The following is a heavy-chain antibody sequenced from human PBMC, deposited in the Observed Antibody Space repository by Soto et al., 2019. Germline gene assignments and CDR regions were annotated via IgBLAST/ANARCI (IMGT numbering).Heavy chain of an antibody. CDR3: ARERISSGYYWEFDP. V-gene: IGHV1-18*01. D-gene: IGHD3-22*01. CDR1: GYTFTSYG. Sequence: GASVKVSCKASGYTFTSYGISWVRQAPGQGLEWMGWISAYNGNTNYAQKLQGRVTMTTDTSTSTAYMELRSLRSDDTAVYYCARERISSGYYWEFDPWGQGTLVTVSS. CDR2: ISAYNGNT. J-gene: IGHJ5*02.